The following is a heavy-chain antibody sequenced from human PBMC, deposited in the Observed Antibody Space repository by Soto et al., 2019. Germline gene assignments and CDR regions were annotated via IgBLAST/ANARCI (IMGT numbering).Heavy chain of an antibody. CDR3: ARSRHSGIYCDY. J-gene: IGHJ4*02. CDR1: GFTFRGYW. D-gene: IGHD6-13*01. V-gene: IGHV3-74*03. Sequence: EVQLVESGGGLSQPGGSLRLSCAASGFTFRGYWMHWVRQVPGKGLEWVLRINGDGSVTQCADSVKGRFTISRDNVNNTLHLQMDSLRAEDTAVYYCARSRHSGIYCDYWGQGVLVTVSS. CDR2: INGDGSVT.